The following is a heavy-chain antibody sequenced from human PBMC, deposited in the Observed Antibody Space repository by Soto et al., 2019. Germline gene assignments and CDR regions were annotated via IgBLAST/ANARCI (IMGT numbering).Heavy chain of an antibody. J-gene: IGHJ4*02. CDR3: AKHTPYYYDSSGYFDY. Sequence: GGSLRLSCAASGFTFSSYAMSWVRQAPGKGLEWVSAISCSGGSTYYADSVKGRFTISRDNSKNTLYLQMNSLRAEDTAVYYCAKHTPYYYDSSGYFDYWGQGTLVTVSS. D-gene: IGHD3-22*01. CDR1: GFTFSSYA. V-gene: IGHV3-23*01. CDR2: ISCSGGST.